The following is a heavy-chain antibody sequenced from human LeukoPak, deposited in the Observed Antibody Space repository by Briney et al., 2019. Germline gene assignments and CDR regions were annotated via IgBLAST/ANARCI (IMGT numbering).Heavy chain of an antibody. J-gene: IGHJ4*02. Sequence: PGGSLRLSCAASGFTFSDSWMNWVRRAPGKGLEWVATMNQNGDQTNYADSVRGRFTISRDNAKNSLYLQMNSLRAEDTAVYYCARDVRYWGRGTLVTVSS. CDR3: ARDVRY. CDR2: MNQNGDQT. V-gene: IGHV3-7*04. CDR1: GFTFSDSW.